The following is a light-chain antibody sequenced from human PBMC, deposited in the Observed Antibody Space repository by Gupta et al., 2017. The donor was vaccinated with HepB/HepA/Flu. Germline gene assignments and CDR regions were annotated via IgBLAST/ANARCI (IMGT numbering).Light chain of an antibody. J-gene: IGKJ5*01. CDR1: QSVSRY. CDR3: QQRSNWPPIT. CDR2: DAS. Sequence: EIVLTQSPATLSLSPGERATLSCRASQSVSRYLAWYQQKPGQAPRLLIHDASNRATGVPARFSGSGYGTDFTLTISSREPEDFAVYYCQQRSNWPPITFGQGTRLEIK. V-gene: IGKV3-11*01.